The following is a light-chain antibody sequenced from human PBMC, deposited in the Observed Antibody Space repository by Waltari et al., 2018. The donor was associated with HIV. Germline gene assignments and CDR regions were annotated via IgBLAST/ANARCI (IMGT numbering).Light chain of an antibody. J-gene: IGLJ2*01. CDR3: SSYTTSSTF. V-gene: IGLV2-14*01. Sequence: QSALTQPASVSGSPGQSITISCTGTSSDIGSYNRVSWYQQHPGKAPKLMIYDVSNRPSGVSDRFSGSKSGNTASLIISGLQAEDEAHYYCSSYTTSSTFFGGGTKLTVL. CDR1: SSDIGSYNR. CDR2: DVS.